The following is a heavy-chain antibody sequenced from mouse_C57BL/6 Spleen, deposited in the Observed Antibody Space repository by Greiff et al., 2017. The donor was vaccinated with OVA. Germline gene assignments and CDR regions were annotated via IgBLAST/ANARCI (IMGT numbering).Heavy chain of an antibody. D-gene: IGHD1-1*01. J-gene: IGHJ4*01. Sequence: VQLQQSGPELVKPGASVKISCKASGYAFSSSWMNWVKQRPGKGLEWIGRIYPGDGDTNYNGKFKGKATLTADKSSSTAYMQLSRLTSEDSAVYFCAREGYGSSYVGAMDYWGQGTSVTVSS. V-gene: IGHV1-82*01. CDR2: IYPGDGDT. CDR3: AREGYGSSYVGAMDY. CDR1: GYAFSSSW.